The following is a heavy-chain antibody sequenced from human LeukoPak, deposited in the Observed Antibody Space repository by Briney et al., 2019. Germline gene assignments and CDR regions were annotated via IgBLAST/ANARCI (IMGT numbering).Heavy chain of an antibody. J-gene: IGHJ2*01. CDR3: ARDPGSSGYWYFDL. V-gene: IGHV4-59*01. CDR2: IYNNGRT. D-gene: IGHD6-19*01. CDR1: GFHFGTYE. Sequence: GSLRLSCAASGFHFGTYEMNWIRQPPGKGLEWIGYIYNNGRTNYNPSLKSRVTISVDTSKNQFSLRLTSVTAADTAVYYCARDPGSSGYWYFDLWGRGTLVTVSS.